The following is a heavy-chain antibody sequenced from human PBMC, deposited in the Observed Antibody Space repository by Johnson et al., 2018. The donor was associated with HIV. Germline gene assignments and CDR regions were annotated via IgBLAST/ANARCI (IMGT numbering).Heavy chain of an antibody. CDR1: GFTFSSYA. J-gene: IGHJ3*02. CDR3: ARGYCSITSCAPEEGNALDI. Sequence: QMQLVESGGGVVQPGRSLRLSCAASGFTFSSYAMHWVRQDPGKGLEWVAVISYDGSNKYYADSVKGRFPIARDNSKNTLYLQMNSLRAEDTAVDYCARGYCSITSCAPEEGNALDIWGQGTMVTVSS. CDR2: ISYDGSNK. D-gene: IGHD2-2*01. V-gene: IGHV3-30*04.